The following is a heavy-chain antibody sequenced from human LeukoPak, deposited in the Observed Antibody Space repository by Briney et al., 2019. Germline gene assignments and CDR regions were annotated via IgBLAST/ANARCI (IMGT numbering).Heavy chain of an antibody. CDR1: GGSISSYY. CDR3: ARSDYSKHYYYYYMDV. CDR2: IYYSGST. J-gene: IGHJ6*03. D-gene: IGHD4-11*01. Sequence: SETLSLTCTVSGGSISSYYWSWIRQPPGKGLEWIGYIYYSGSTNYNPSLKSRVTISVDTSKNQFSLKLSSVTAADTAVYYCARSDYSKHYYYYYMDVWGKGTTVTVSS. V-gene: IGHV4-59*12.